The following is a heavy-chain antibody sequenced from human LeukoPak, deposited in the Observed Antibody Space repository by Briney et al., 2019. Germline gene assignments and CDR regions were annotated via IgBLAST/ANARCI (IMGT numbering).Heavy chain of an antibody. Sequence: TPSETLSLTCTVSGGSISSSSYYWGWIRQPPGKGLEWIGSIYYSGSTYYNPSLKSRVTISVDTSKNQFSLKLSSVTAADTAVYYCASNDATGPHSYDSSGHDAFDIWGQGTMVTVSS. V-gene: IGHV4-39*01. J-gene: IGHJ3*02. D-gene: IGHD3-22*01. CDR2: IYYSGST. CDR1: GGSISSSSYY. CDR3: ASNDATGPHSYDSSGHDAFDI.